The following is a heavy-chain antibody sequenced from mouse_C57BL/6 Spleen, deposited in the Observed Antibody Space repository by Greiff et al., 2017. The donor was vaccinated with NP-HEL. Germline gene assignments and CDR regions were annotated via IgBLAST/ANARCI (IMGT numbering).Heavy chain of an antibody. J-gene: IGHJ2*01. Sequence: VQLQQSGAELMKPGASVKLSCKATGYTFTGYWIEWVKQRPGHGLEWIGEILPGSGSTNYNEKFKGKATFTADTSSNTAYMQLSSLTAEDSSIYYSARGDGYDYDVVYYFDYWGQGTTLTVSS. D-gene: IGHD2-4*01. CDR1: GYTFTGYW. V-gene: IGHV1-9*01. CDR2: ILPGSGST. CDR3: ARGDGYDYDVVYYFDY.